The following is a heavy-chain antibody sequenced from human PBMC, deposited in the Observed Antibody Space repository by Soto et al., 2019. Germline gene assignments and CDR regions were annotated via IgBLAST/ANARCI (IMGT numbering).Heavy chain of an antibody. V-gene: IGHV3-23*01. D-gene: IGHD3-10*01. CDR3: PKDTVKDSFGSGSRMFDT. Sequence: EVQLLKSGGDLVQPGGSLRLSCAASTFTFSSYAMNWVRQAPRKWLEWVSVISGSGGTTSYADSVKGRFTISRDNSKNPLYLQMNSLRAEETAVYYCPKDTVKDSFGSGSRMFDTCGQGTLVTVSS. CDR1: TFTFSSYA. CDR2: ISGSGGTT. J-gene: IGHJ5*02.